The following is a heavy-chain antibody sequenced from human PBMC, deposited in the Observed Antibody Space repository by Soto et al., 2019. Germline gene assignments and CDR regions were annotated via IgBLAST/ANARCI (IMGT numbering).Heavy chain of an antibody. J-gene: IGHJ6*02. CDR3: IHSRCGGDCLRSYSSHYYDGLDV. V-gene: IGHV2-5*02. CDR1: GFSLNTGGLG. D-gene: IGHD2-21*02. Sequence: QITLKESGPTLVKPTQTLTLTCSVSGFSLNTGGLGVGWIRQPPGTALEWLALIYWDDDKRYSPSLRNRLSISKYNPNNQVVFTMTNMDPVDTATYYCIHSRCGGDCLRSYSSHYYDGLDVWGQGTTVTVSS. CDR2: IYWDDDK.